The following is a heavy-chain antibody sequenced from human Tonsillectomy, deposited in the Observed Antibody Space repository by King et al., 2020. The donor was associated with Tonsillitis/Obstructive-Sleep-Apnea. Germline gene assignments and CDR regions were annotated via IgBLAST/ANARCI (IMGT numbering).Heavy chain of an antibody. CDR1: GGSVSSGSYY. J-gene: IGHJ4*02. Sequence: QLQESGPGLVKPSETLSLTCTVSGGSVSSGSYYWSWIRQPPGKGLEWIGYIYYSGSTNYNPSLNIRVSISVDTSKNQFSLQLSSVTAADTAVYYCARNPPQYYDFWSGYYTGIYYFDYWGQGTLVTVSS. CDR3: ARNPPQYYDFWSGYYTGIYYFDY. D-gene: IGHD3-3*01. CDR2: IYYSGST. V-gene: IGHV4-61*01.